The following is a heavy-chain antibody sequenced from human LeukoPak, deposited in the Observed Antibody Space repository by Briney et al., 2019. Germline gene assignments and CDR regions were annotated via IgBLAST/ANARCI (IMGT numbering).Heavy chain of an antibody. V-gene: IGHV1-8*03. CDR3: AAGRTIFGVADAFDI. D-gene: IGHD3-3*01. J-gene: IGHJ3*02. Sequence: ASVKVSCKASGYTFTSYDINWVRQATGQGLEWMGWMNPNSGNTGYAQKFQGRVTITRNTSISTAYMELSSRRSEDTAVYYCAAGRTIFGVADAFDIWGQGTMVTVSS. CDR1: GYTFTSYD. CDR2: MNPNSGNT.